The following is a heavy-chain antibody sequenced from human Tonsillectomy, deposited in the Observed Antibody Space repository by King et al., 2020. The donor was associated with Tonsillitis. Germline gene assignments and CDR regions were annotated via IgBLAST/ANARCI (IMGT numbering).Heavy chain of an antibody. J-gene: IGHJ3*02. CDR2: XXYXGSXK. CDR3: AKGKGSFGGVMAFDI. Sequence: VQLVESGGGVVQPGRSLRLSCAASGFTFSSYGMQWVRQAPGKGLEWVAXXXYXGSXKYYADSVKGRFTISRDNSKNTLYLQMNSLRAEDTALYYCAKGKGSFGGVMAFDIWGQGTMVTVSS. CDR1: GFTFSSYG. V-gene: IGHV3-30*18. D-gene: IGHD3-16*01.